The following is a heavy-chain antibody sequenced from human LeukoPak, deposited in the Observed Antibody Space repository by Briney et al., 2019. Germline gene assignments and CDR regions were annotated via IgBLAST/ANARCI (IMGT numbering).Heavy chain of an antibody. Sequence: GGSLRLSCVASGFTFSSYGMHWVRQAPGKGLEWVAVIWYDGSNKYYADSVKGRFTISRDNSKNTLYMQMKSLRAEDTAVYYCAKGAHTENYDILTEGFDYWGQGTLVTVSS. CDR3: AKGAHTENYDILTEGFDY. D-gene: IGHD3-9*01. CDR2: IWYDGSNK. V-gene: IGHV3-33*06. J-gene: IGHJ4*02. CDR1: GFTFSSYG.